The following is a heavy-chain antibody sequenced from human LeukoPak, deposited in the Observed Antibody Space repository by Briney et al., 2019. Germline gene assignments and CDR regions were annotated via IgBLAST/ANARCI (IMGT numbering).Heavy chain of an antibody. Sequence: SETLSLTCTVSGGSISSGNYFWSWIRQHPGKGLEWIGYIYHSGSTYYNPSLKSRVTISVDRYKNQFSLKLSSVTAADTAVYYCARAPHHCSSTSCYNQYYGLDVWGQGTTVTVSS. V-gene: IGHV4-31*03. D-gene: IGHD2-2*02. CDR2: IYHSGST. J-gene: IGHJ6*02. CDR1: GGSISSGNYF. CDR3: ARAPHHCSSTSCYNQYYGLDV.